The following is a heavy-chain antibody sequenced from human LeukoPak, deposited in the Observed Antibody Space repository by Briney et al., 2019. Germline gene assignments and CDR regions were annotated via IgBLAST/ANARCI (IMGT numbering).Heavy chain of an antibody. CDR3: ARDGGQGGYDYAMDL. J-gene: IGHJ3*01. D-gene: IGHD5-12*01. V-gene: IGHV3-33*01. Sequence: SGGSLRLSCAASGFIFSDYGIHWVRQAPGKGLEWVAVIWNNGINKYYAESVKGRFTISRDNSKNTLYLQMNSLRAEDTAVYYCARDGGQGGYDYAMDLWGQGTMVTVSS. CDR2: IWNNGINK. CDR1: GFIFSDYG.